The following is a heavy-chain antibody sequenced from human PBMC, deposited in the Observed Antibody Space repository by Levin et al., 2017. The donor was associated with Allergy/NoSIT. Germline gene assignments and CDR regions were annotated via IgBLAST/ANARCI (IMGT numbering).Heavy chain of an antibody. V-gene: IGHV3-33*01. D-gene: IGHD6-13*01. CDR2: IWYDGSNK. CDR3: ARRDSSSWSYFDY. J-gene: IGHJ4*02. CDR1: GFTFSSYG. Sequence: SCAASGFTFSSYGMHWVRQAPGKGLEWVAVIWYDGSNKYYADSVKGRFTISRDNSKNTLYLQMNSLRAEDTAVYYCARRDSSSWSYFDYWGQGTLVTVSS.